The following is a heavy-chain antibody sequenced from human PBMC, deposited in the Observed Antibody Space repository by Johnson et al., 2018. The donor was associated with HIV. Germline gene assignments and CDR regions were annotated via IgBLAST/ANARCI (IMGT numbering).Heavy chain of an antibody. CDR3: AREARGLLGLRWAM. V-gene: IGHV3-30-3*01. CDR2: ISNDGSNK. CDR1: GFTFSSYA. D-gene: IGHD3-10*01. J-gene: IGHJ1*01. Sequence: QVLLVESGGGVVQPGRSLRLSCAASGFTFSSYAMHWVRQAPGKGLEWVAVISNDGSNKYYADSVKGRFTISRDNSKNTLYLQMNSLRAEDTAVYYGAREARGLLGLRWAMWG.